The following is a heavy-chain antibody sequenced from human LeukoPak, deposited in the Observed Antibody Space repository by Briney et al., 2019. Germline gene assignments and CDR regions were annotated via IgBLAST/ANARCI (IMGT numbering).Heavy chain of an antibody. J-gene: IGHJ4*02. D-gene: IGHD4-17*01. CDR2: IYYSGTT. CDR3: ARDRGLRDFDY. V-gene: IGHV4-59*01. Sequence: SETLSLTCTVSGGSISSYYWSWIRQSPGKGLEWIGYIYYSGTTNYNPSLKSRVTISVDTSKNQFSLKLSSVTAADTAVYFCARDRGLRDFDYCGQGTLVTVSS. CDR1: GGSISSYY.